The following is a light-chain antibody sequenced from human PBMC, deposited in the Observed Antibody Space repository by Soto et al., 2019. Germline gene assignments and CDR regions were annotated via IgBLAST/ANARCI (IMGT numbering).Light chain of an antibody. CDR3: QHYRNFPWT. V-gene: IGKV1-5*03. J-gene: IGKJ1*01. CDR2: KAS. Sequence: DIQMTQSPSTLSASVGDRVTITCRASQSVDKWLAWYQQKPGKAPKLLIYKASTLEVGVPSRFSGGGSGTEFTLTIASLQPDDFATYYCQHYRNFPWTFGQGTKVXVK. CDR1: QSVDKW.